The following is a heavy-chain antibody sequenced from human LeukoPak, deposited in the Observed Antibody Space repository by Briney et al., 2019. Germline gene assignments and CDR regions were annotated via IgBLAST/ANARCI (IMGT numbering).Heavy chain of an antibody. CDR2: INPSGGST. J-gene: IGHJ4*02. Sequence: ASVKVSCKASGYTFTSYYMHWVRQAPGQGLEWMGIINPSGGSTSYAQKLQGRVTMTRDTSTSTVYMELSSLRSEDTAVYYCARELKGYCSGGSCYRYYFDYWGQGTLVTVSS. CDR1: GYTFTSYY. CDR3: ARELKGYCSGGSCYRYYFDY. D-gene: IGHD2-15*01. V-gene: IGHV1-46*01.